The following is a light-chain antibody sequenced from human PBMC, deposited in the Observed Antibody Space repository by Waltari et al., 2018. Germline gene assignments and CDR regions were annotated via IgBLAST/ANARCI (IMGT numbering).Light chain of an antibody. CDR3: MQARQTPWT. J-gene: IGKJ1*01. CDR2: LVS. Sequence: IVMAQSKLSLCVTPGEPASISCRSSQSLLHSSGNTFLEWYLQKPGQSPQLLIYLVSDRASGVPDRFSGSGSGTDFTLKISRVEAEDVGVYFCMQARQTPWTFGQGTRVEIK. V-gene: IGKV2-28*01. CDR1: QSLLHSSGNTF.